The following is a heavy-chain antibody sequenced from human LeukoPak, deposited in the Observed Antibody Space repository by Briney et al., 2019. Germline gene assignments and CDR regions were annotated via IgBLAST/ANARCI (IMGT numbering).Heavy chain of an antibody. CDR1: GGSISSYY. Sequence: PETLSLTCTVSGGSISSYYWSWIRQPAGKGLEWIGRIYTSGSTNYNPSLKSRVTMSVDTSKNQFSLKLSSATAADTAVYYCARDWTDCSSTSCYQFDPWGQGTLVTVSS. J-gene: IGHJ5*02. D-gene: IGHD2-2*01. CDR2: IYTSGST. V-gene: IGHV4-4*07. CDR3: ARDWTDCSSTSCYQFDP.